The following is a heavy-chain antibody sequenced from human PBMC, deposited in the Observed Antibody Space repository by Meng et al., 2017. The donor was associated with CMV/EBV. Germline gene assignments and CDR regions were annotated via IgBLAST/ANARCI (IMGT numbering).Heavy chain of an antibody. J-gene: IGHJ6*02. CDR2: ISYDGSNK. D-gene: IGHD6-13*01. Sequence: GESLKISCAASGFTFSSYAMHWVRQAPGKGLEWVAVISYDGSNKYYADSVKGRFTISRDNSKNTLYLQMNSLRSEDTAVYYCARARLGSSSWYQTYYYYGMDVWGQGTTVTVSS. CDR1: GFTFSSYA. V-gene: IGHV3-30-3*01. CDR3: ARARLGSSSWYQTYYYYGMDV.